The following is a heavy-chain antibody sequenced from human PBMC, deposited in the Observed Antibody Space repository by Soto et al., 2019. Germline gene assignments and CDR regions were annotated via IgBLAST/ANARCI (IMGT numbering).Heavy chain of an antibody. CDR1: GFTFSSYA. CDR2: ISGSGGST. Sequence: GGSLRLSCAASGFTFSSYAMSWVRQAPGKGLEWVSAISGSGGSTYYADSVKGRFTISRDNSKNTLYLQMNSLRAEDTAVYYCAKALGPGYGSGSYCGYWGQGTLVTVSS. CDR3: AKALGPGYGSGSYCGY. J-gene: IGHJ4*02. D-gene: IGHD3-10*01. V-gene: IGHV3-23*01.